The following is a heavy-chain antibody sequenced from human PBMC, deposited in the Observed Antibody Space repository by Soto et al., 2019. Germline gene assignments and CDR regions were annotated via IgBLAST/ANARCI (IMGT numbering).Heavy chain of an antibody. CDR1: GGTFSSYA. D-gene: IGHD2-21*02. CDR2: IIPIFGTA. J-gene: IGHJ6*02. V-gene: IGHV1-69*12. Sequence: QVQLVQSGAEVKKPGSSVKVSCKASGGTFSSYAISWVRQAPGQGLEWMGGIIPIFGTANYAQKFQGRVTITADESTGTAYMELSSVRAEDTAVYYCASRCGGDCYTAYYYYYGMDVWGQGTTVSVSS. CDR3: ASRCGGDCYTAYYYYYGMDV.